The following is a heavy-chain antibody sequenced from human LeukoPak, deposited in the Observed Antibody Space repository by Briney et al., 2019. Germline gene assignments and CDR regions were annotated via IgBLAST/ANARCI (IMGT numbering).Heavy chain of an antibody. CDR1: GFTFSSYS. CDR2: ISYDGSNK. J-gene: IGHJ4*02. CDR3: ARPRSSYYYGSGSYYNY. Sequence: GKSLRLSCAASGFTFSSYSMHWVRQAPGKELEWVAVISYDGSNKYYADSVKGRFTISRDNSKNTLYLQMNSLRAEDTAVYYCARPRSSYYYGSGSYYNYWGQGTLATVSS. V-gene: IGHV3-30*04. D-gene: IGHD3-10*01.